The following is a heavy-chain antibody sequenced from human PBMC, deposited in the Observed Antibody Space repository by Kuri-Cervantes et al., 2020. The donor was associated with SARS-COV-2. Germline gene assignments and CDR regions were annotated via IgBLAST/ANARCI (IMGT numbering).Heavy chain of an antibody. CDR2: IRNKGYGATT. Sequence: GESLKISCTASGFKFGDYPMSWFRQAPGKGLEWVGFIRNKGYGATTEYGASVKGRFTISRDDSESIAYLQMNSLKTEDTAVYYCSRGRVWFDPWGQGTLVTGAS. J-gene: IGHJ5*02. CDR1: GFKFGDYP. CDR3: SRGRVWFDP. V-gene: IGHV3-49*03.